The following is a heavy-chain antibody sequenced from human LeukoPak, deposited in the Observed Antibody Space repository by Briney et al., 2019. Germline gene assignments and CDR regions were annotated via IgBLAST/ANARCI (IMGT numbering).Heavy chain of an antibody. CDR3: ASPRSSSGWDGDFDY. CDR1: GGSISGKY. Sequence: SETLSLTCIVSGGSISGKYWSWIRQPAGKGLEWIGRINTSGNTNYNPSLESRVTMSADTSKNQFSLELTSVTAADTAVYYCASPRSSSGWDGDFDYWGQGTLVTVSS. V-gene: IGHV4-4*07. J-gene: IGHJ4*02. CDR2: INTSGNT. D-gene: IGHD6-19*01.